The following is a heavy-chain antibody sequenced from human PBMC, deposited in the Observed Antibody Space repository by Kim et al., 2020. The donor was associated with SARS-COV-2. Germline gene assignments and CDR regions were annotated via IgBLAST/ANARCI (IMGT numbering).Heavy chain of an antibody. J-gene: IGHJ5*02. D-gene: IGHD5-18*01. CDR2: IYYSGST. CDR1: GGSISSSSYY. V-gene: IGHV4-39*01. CDR3: ARTIQLWYNWFDP. Sequence: SETLSLTCTVSGGSISSSSYYWGWIRQPPGKGLEWIGSIYYSGSTYYNPSLKSRVTISVDTSKNQFSLKLSSVTAADTAVYYCARTIQLWYNWFDPWGQG.